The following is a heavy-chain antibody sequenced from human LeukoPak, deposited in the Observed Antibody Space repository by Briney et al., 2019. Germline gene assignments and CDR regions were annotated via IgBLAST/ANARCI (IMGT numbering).Heavy chain of an antibody. CDR2: TRNKANSYTT. J-gene: IGHJ6*03. CDR1: GFTFSDHY. V-gene: IGHV3-72*01. Sequence: PGGSLRLSCAASGFTFSDHYMDWVRQAPGKGLEWVGRTRNKANSYTTEYAASVKGRFTISRDDSKNSLYLQMNSLKTEDTAVYYCARGPYCGSTSCRYYPYYMDVWGKGTTVTVSS. CDR3: ARGPYCGSTSCRYYPYYMDV. D-gene: IGHD2-2*01.